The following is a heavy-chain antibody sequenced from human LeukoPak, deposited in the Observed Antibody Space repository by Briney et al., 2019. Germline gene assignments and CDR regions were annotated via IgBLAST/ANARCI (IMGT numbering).Heavy chain of an antibody. CDR2: IYYSGST. J-gene: IGHJ3*02. CDR3: ARDFMNYDSSGYYSDAFDI. V-gene: IGHV4-59*01. CDR1: GGSISSYY. D-gene: IGHD3-22*01. Sequence: SGTLSLTCTVSGGSISSYYWSWIRQPPGKGLEWIGYIYYSGSTNYNPSLKSRVTISVDTSKNQFSLKLSSVTAADTAVYYCARDFMNYDSSGYYSDAFDIWGQGTMVTVSS.